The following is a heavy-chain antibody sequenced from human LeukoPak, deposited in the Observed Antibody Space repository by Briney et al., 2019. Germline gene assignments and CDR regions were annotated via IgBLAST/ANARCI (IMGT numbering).Heavy chain of an antibody. CDR3: TRGVRKTFLWYFDL. J-gene: IGHJ2*01. CDR1: GFTFSSYN. V-gene: IGHV3-13*01. Sequence: GGSLRLSCAASGFTFSSYNMHWVRQATGKGLEWVSAIGTAGDTYYPGSVKGRFTISRENAKNSLYLQMNSLRAGDTAVYYCTRGVRKTFLWYFDLWGRGTLVTVSS. CDR2: IGTAGDT. D-gene: IGHD3-22*01.